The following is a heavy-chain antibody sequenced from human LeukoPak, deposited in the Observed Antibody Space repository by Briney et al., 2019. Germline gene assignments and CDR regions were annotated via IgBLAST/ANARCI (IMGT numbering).Heavy chain of an antibody. CDR1: GLTFSNYG. Sequence: GGSLRLSCAASGLTFSNYGMHWVRQAPGKGLQSAAVIWYDGSDKYHADSVKGRFTISRDNSKNTLYLQMNSLRVEDTAVYYCARPVVLGAYLRGAYYFDSWGQGTLVTVSS. CDR2: IWYDGSDK. CDR3: ARPVVLGAYLRGAYYFDS. J-gene: IGHJ4*02. V-gene: IGHV3-33*01. D-gene: IGHD3-16*01.